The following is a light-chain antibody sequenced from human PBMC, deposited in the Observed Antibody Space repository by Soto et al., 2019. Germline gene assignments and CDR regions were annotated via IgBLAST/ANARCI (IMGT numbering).Light chain of an antibody. CDR2: GAS. CDR3: QQYGSSPST. V-gene: IGKV3-20*01. CDR1: QTVSNNY. J-gene: IGKJ1*01. Sequence: EIVLTQSPGTLSLSPGEMATLSCRASQTVSNNYLAWYQQKPGQAPRLLISGASSRATGIPDSFNGSGSGTDLTLTITRLEPEDFAVYYCQQYGSSPSTFGQGTKV.